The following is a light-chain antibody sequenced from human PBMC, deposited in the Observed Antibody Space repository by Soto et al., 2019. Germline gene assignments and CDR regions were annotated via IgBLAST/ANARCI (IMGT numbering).Light chain of an antibody. CDR1: SSDVGGYDY. Sequence: QSALTQPASVSGSPGQSITISCSGTSSDVGGYDYVSWYQHLPGKAPKVMIYDVSNRPSGVSNRFSGSKSGNTAFLTISGLQTEDEAEYYCSSQTTNRALRYVFGTGTKLTVL. V-gene: IGLV2-14*03. CDR2: DVS. CDR3: SSQTTNRALRYV. J-gene: IGLJ1*01.